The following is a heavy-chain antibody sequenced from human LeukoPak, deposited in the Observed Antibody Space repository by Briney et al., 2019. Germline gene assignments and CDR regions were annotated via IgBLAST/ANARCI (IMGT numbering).Heavy chain of an antibody. CDR2: INPNSGAT. V-gene: IGHV1-2*02. Sequence: GASVKVSCKASGYTFTGYYMHWVRQAPGQGLEWMGWINPNSGATNYAQKFQGRVTMTRDTSITTAYMDLTRLTSDDTAVYYCARGVAVAGVDYWGQGTLVTVSS. CDR3: ARGVAVAGVDY. D-gene: IGHD6-19*01. J-gene: IGHJ4*02. CDR1: GYTFTGYY.